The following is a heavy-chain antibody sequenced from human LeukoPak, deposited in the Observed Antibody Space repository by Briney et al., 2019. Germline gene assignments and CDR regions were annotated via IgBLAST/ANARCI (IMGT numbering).Heavy chain of an antibody. J-gene: IGHJ5*02. CDR1: GGSFSGYY. Sequence: SETLSLTCAVYGGSFSGYYWSWIRQPPGKGLEWIGEINHSGSTNYNPSLKSRVTISVDTSKNQFSLQLSSVTAADTAVYYCARGHRAGLLWWFDPWGQGTLVTVSS. CDR2: INHSGST. D-gene: IGHD2-15*01. V-gene: IGHV4-34*01. CDR3: ARGHRAGLLWWFDP.